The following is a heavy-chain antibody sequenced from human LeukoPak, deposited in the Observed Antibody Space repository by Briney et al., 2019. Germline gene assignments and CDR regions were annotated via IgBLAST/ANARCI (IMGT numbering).Heavy chain of an antibody. D-gene: IGHD6-6*01. Sequence: PSQTLSLTCTASGGSISSGGYYWSWIRQHPGKGLEWIGYIYYSGSTYYNPSLKSRVTISVDTSKNQFSLKLSSVTAADTAVYYCARAVIAAQYWYFDLWGRGTLVTVSS. CDR1: GGSISSGGYY. CDR3: ARAVIAAQYWYFDL. CDR2: IYYSGST. J-gene: IGHJ2*01. V-gene: IGHV4-31*03.